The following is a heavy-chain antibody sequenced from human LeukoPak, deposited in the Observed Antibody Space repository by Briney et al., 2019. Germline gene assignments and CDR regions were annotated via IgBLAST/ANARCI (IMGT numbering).Heavy chain of an antibody. J-gene: IGHJ4*02. V-gene: IGHV3-33*06. CDR2: IWYDGSNK. D-gene: IGHD3-22*01. CDR3: AKAGGWYDSRGGLVADVDFRD. Sequence: PGGSLRLSCAASGLTFSSYGMHWVRQAPGKGLEWVAVIWYDGSNKYYADSVKGRFTISRDNSKNTLYLQMNSLRAEDTAVYYCAKAGGWYDSRGGLVADVDFRDGGQGTLVTVSS. CDR1: GLTFSSYG.